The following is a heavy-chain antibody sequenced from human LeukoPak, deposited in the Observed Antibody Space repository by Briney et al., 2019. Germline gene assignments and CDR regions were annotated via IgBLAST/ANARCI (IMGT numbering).Heavy chain of an antibody. CDR1: ALTSSSYS. D-gene: IGHD4-17*01. CDR2: ISSSSSYI. Sequence: GRSLRPSCLPAALTSSSYSINCVRPPPGKGLEWVSSISSSSSYIYYADSVKGRFTISRDNAKNSLYLQMNSLRAEDTAVYYCARVIKTDYGDYPWGQGTLVTVSS. V-gene: IGHV3-21*01. CDR3: ARVIKTDYGDYP. J-gene: IGHJ4*02.